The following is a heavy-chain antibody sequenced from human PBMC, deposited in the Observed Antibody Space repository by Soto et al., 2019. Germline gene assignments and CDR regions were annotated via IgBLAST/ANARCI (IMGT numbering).Heavy chain of an antibody. V-gene: IGHV3-21*01. D-gene: IGHD7-27*01. CDR2: ICSSSSYI. CDR3: ARATGEGAFDI. J-gene: IGHJ3*02. CDR1: GFTFSSYS. Sequence: GGSLRLSCAASGFTFSSYSMNWVRQAPGKGLEWVSSICSSSSYIYYADSVKGRFTISRDNAKNSLYLQMNSLRAEDTAVYYCARATGEGAFDIWGQGTMVTVSS.